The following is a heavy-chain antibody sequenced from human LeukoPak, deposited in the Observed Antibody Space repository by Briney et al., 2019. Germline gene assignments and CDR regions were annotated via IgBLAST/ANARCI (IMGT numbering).Heavy chain of an antibody. CDR3: ARDFTLGDGYNKNWFDP. V-gene: IGHV4-4*07. Sequence: SETLSLTCTVSGGSISSYYWSWIRQPAGKGLEWIGRIYTSGSTNYNPPLKSRVTMSVDTSKNQFSLKLSSVTAADTAVYYCARDFTLGDGYNKNWFDPWGQGTLVTVSS. CDR1: GGSISSYY. CDR2: IYTSGST. J-gene: IGHJ5*02. D-gene: IGHD5-24*01.